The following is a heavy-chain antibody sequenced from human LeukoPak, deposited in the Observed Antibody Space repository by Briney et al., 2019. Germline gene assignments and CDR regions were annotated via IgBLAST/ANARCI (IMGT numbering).Heavy chain of an antibody. D-gene: IGHD3-16*01. CDR1: GGSISSYY. CDR2: FYDSGST. J-gene: IGHJ4*02. Sequence: PSETLSLTCTVSGGSISSYYWSWIRQAPGKGLEWIGYFYDSGSTTDYNLSLKSRVTISVDTSKNQFSLRLSSVTGADTAVYYCARGWGYFDYWGQGTLVTVSS. V-gene: IGHV4-59*01. CDR3: ARGWGYFDY.